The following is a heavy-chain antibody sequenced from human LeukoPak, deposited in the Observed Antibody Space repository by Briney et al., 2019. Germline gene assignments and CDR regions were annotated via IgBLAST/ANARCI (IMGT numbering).Heavy chain of an antibody. CDR3: ASSDGDYYFDH. CDR1: GGSISSSSYY. D-gene: IGHD4-17*01. V-gene: IGHV4-39*01. Sequence: SETLSLTCTVSGGSISSSSYYWGWIRQPPGKGLEWIGSIYYSGSTYYNPSLKSRVTISVDTSKNQFSLKLSSVTAADTAVYYCASSDGDYYFDHWGQGTLVTVSS. CDR2: IYYSGST. J-gene: IGHJ4*02.